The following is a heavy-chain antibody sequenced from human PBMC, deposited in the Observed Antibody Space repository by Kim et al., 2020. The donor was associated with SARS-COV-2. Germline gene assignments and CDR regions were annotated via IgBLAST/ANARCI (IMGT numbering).Heavy chain of an antibody. CDR2: ISGSGGST. D-gene: IGHD5-18*01. CDR3: AKGGLPTWIQLWLPDAFDI. V-gene: IGHV3-23*01. CDR1: GFTFSSYA. J-gene: IGHJ3*02. Sequence: GGSLRLSCAASGFTFSSYAMSWVRQAPGKGLEWVSAISGSGGSTYYADSVKGRFTISRDNSKNTLYLQMNSLRAEDTAVYYCAKGGLPTWIQLWLPDAFDIWGQGTMVTVSS.